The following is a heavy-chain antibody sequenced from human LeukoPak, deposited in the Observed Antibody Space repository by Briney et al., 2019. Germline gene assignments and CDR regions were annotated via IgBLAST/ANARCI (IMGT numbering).Heavy chain of an antibody. CDR3: ARRETYYDFWSGYLDAFDI. V-gene: IGHV3-7*01. J-gene: IGHJ3*02. CDR2: INQDGSEK. D-gene: IGHD3-3*01. CDR1: GFTFSSYW. Sequence: PGGSLRLSCAASGFTFSSYWMNWVRQAPGKGLEWVANINQDGSEKYYVDSVKGRFTISRDNAKNSLYLRMNSLRAEDTAVYYCARRETYYDFWSGYLDAFDIWGQGTMVTVSS.